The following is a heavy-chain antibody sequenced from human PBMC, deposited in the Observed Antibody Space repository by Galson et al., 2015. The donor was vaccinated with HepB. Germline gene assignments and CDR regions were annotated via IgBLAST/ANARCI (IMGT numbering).Heavy chain of an antibody. V-gene: IGHV3-30*02. CDR1: GFTFSSYG. CDR2: IRYDGSNK. CDR3: AKVPPETPRYYYGMDI. J-gene: IGHJ6*02. Sequence: SLRLSCAASGFTFSSYGMHWVRQAPGKGLEWVAFIRYDGSNKYYADSVKGRFTISRDNSKNTLYLQMNSLRAEDTAVYYCAKVPPETPRYYYGMDIWGQGTTVTVSS.